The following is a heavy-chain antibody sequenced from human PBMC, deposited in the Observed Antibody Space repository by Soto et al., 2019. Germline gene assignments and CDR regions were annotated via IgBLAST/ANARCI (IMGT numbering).Heavy chain of an antibody. V-gene: IGHV2-5*02. D-gene: IGHD4-17*01. CDR3: AHPTGQTSLDYFDY. Sequence: QITLKESGPTLVKPTQTLTLTCTFSGFSLSTSGVGVGWIRQPPGKALEWLALIYWDDDKRYSPSLKSRLTIXKXTXXNQVVLTMTNMDPVDTATYYCAHPTGQTSLDYFDYWGQGTLVTVSS. CDR2: IYWDDDK. J-gene: IGHJ4*02. CDR1: GFSLSTSGVG.